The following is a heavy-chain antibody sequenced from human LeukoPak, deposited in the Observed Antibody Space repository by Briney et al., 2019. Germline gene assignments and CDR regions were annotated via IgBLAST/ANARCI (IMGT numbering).Heavy chain of an antibody. D-gene: IGHD3-3*01. CDR3: ARLTKEQDFWSANMGRYSSYHGLDV. CDR1: GGSISTYS. J-gene: IGHJ6*02. CDR2: VYYNGST. Sequence: SETLSLTCSVSGGSISTYSWNWIRHFPGKGLEWIGFVYYNGSTKYNPSLKSRVTISIDTSKIQFSLRLNSVTAADTAVYFCARLTKEQDFWSANMGRYSSYHGLDVWGQGTTVTVSS. V-gene: IGHV4-59*08.